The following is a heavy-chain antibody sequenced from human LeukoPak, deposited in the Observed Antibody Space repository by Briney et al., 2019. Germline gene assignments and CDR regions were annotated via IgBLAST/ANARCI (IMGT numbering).Heavy chain of an antibody. J-gene: IGHJ4*02. CDR2: ISGSGGTT. Sequence: GGPLRLSCAASGFTFNNYAMNWVRQAPGKGLEWVSVISGSGGTTYYADSVKGRFTISRDNSKDTLYLQMNSLRAEDTAVYYCAKELNSYGPIDYWGQGTLVTVSS. V-gene: IGHV3-23*01. CDR1: GFTFNNYA. CDR3: AKELNSYGPIDY. D-gene: IGHD5-18*01.